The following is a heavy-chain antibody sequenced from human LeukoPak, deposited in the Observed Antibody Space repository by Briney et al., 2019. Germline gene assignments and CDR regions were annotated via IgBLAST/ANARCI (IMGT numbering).Heavy chain of an antibody. CDR2: INHSGRV. D-gene: IGHD3-22*01. V-gene: IGHV4-34*01. CDR1: GESFSYNY. J-gene: IGHJ4*02. Sequence: SETLSLTHAVSGESFSYNYWTWVRQPPGKGLEWIGDINHSGRVNYRPSLKSRVTISADTSKSQFSLKLNAVTAADTAVYYCARGLGPMSPSLDYWGQGSLVTVSS. CDR3: ARGLGPMSPSLDY.